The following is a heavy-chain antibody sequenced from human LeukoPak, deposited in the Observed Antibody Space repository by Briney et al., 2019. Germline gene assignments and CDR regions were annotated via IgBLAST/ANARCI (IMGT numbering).Heavy chain of an antibody. V-gene: IGHV6-1*01. J-gene: IGHJ4*02. CDR3: ARVGARQVLEY. Sequence: SQTLSLTCAISGDSVSSNSVTWNWIRQSPSRGLEWLGRTYYRSTWYNDYAVSVRGRITVNPDTSKNQFSLHLNSVTPEDTAVYYCARVGARQVLEYWGQGTLVTVSS. CDR2: TYYRSTWYN. D-gene: IGHD4-17*01. CDR1: GDSVSSNSVT.